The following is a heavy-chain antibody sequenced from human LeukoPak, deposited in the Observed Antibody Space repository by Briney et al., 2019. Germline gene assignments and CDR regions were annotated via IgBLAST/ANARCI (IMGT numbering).Heavy chain of an antibody. V-gene: IGHV3-74*01. CDR1: GSYW. CDR2: INSDGSWT. J-gene: IGHJ4*02. D-gene: IGHD2/OR15-2a*01. Sequence: GGSLRLSCAASGSYWMHWVRQAPGKGLVWVSHINSDGSWTSYADSVKGRFTISKDNAKNTVYLQMNNLRAEDTAVYYGVSFYEQYWGRGTLVTVSS. CDR3: VSFYEQY.